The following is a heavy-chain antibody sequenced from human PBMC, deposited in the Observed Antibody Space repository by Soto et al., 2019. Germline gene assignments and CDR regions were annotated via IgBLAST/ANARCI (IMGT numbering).Heavy chain of an antibody. CDR1: GYTFTSYD. V-gene: IGHV1-8*01. J-gene: IGHJ5*02. CDR2: MNPNSGNT. Sequence: AAVKVSCKASGYTFTSYDINWVRQATGQGLEWMGWMNPNSGNTGYAQKLQGRVTMTRDTSMSTAYMELSSLRSDDTAVYYCARDEGGYYTGIPRENWFDPWGKGTLVTVSS. D-gene: IGHD3-3*01. CDR3: ARDEGGYYTGIPRENWFDP.